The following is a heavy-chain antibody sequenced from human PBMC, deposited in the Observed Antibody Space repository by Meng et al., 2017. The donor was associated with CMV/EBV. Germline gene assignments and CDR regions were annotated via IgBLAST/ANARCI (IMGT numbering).Heavy chain of an antibody. CDR3: ARVECKGYCSSTAGSDYAFDI. J-gene: IGHJ3*02. V-gene: IGHV1-69*10. D-gene: IGHD2-2*01. CDR1: GGTFSSYA. Sequence: SVKVSCKASGGTFSSYAISWVRQAPGQGPEWMGGIIPILGIANYAQKFQGRVTITADKSTSTAYMELSSLRSEDTAVYYCARVECKGYCSSTAGSDYAFDIWGQGTMVTVSS. CDR2: IIPILGIA.